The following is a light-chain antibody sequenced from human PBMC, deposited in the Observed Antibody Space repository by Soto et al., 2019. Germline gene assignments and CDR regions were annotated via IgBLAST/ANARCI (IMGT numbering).Light chain of an antibody. Sequence: IVLTQSPATLSLWPGETAILSCRASQTFSSYLSWYRHKPGQAPRLHIYDASKRAPGIPARFSGSGAGTDFTLTISSLESEDFADYYCQLRSTAITLGQGTRLEIE. J-gene: IGKJ5*01. CDR2: DAS. CDR3: QLRSTAIT. V-gene: IGKV3-11*01. CDR1: QTFSSY.